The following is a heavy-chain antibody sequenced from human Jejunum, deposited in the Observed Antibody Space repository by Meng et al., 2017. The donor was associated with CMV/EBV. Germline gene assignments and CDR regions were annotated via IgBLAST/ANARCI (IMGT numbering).Heavy chain of an antibody. CDR3: ARGGYDFWSAKSPFDY. V-gene: IGHV1-46*01. D-gene: IGHD3-3*01. Sequence: FSRYNIHWMRQAPGQGLEWMGIINPSGDAHTSYAQKFQGRVTMTRDTSTSTLYMELSGLRSDDTAVYYCARGGYDFWSAKSPFDYWGQGTLVTVSS. CDR1: FSRYN. J-gene: IGHJ4*02. CDR2: INPSGDAHT.